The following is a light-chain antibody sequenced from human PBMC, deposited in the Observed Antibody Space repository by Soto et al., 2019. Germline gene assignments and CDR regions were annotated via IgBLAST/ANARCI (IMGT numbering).Light chain of an antibody. Sequence: EVVLTQSPATLSLSPGERATLSCRASQSVSNFLAWYQQRPGQAPRLLIYEAFNRATDIPARFSGSGSWTDFTLTISNVEPEDFAVYYCQHRRTFGPGTKVDI. CDR2: EAF. V-gene: IGKV3-11*01. CDR1: QSVSNF. CDR3: QHRRT. J-gene: IGKJ3*01.